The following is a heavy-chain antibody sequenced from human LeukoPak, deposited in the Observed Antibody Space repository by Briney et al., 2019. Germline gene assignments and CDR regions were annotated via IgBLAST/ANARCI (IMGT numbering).Heavy chain of an antibody. CDR2: INPDGSEK. D-gene: IGHD3-9*01. V-gene: IGHV3-7*03. CDR1: GFTFSSYA. J-gene: IGHJ4*02. CDR3: ARAVISSNFDWLLFYYFDY. Sequence: GGSLRLSCAASGFTFSSYAMSWVRQAPGKGLQWVANINPDGSEKYYVDSVKGRFTISRDNAKNSLYLQMNSLRAEDTAVYYCARAVISSNFDWLLFYYFDYWGQGTLVTVSS.